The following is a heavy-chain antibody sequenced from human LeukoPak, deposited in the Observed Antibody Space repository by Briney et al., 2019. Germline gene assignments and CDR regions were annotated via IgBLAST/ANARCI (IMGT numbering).Heavy chain of an antibody. CDR3: ARASSSWYSSYNWFDH. J-gene: IGHJ5*02. V-gene: IGHV1-2*02. D-gene: IGHD6-13*01. CDR1: GYTFTGYY. CDR2: INPNSGGT. Sequence: GASVKVSCKASGYTFTGYYMHWVRQAPGQGLEWMGWINPNSGGTNYAQKFQGRVTMTRDTSISTAYMELSRLRSDDTAVYYCARASSSWYSSYNWFDHWGQGTLVTVSS.